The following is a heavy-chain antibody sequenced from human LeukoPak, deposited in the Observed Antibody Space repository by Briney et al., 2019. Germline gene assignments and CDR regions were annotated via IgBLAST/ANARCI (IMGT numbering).Heavy chain of an antibody. CDR1: EFTSTSYG. V-gene: IGHV3-9*02. J-gene: IGHJ4*02. CDR2: ISWNSGSI. CDR3: AKDARAHYDSSGYIDY. D-gene: IGHD3-22*01. Sequence: GRSLRLSCAASEFTSTSYGMHWVRQAPGKGLEWVSGISWNSGSIGYADSVKGRFTISRDNAKNSLYLQMNSLRAEDTALYYCAKDARAHYDSSGYIDYWGQGNLVTVSS.